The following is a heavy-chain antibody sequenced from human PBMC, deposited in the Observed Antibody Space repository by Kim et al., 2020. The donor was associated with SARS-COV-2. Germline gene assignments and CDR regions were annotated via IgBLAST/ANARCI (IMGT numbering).Heavy chain of an antibody. J-gene: IGHJ4*02. CDR3: AASSGYYYSPFDY. D-gene: IGHD3-22*01. Sequence: YADSVKGRLTTASDNAKITLYLQMNSLRAEDTAVYYCAASSGYYYSPFDYWGQGTLVTVSS. V-gene: IGHV3-23*01.